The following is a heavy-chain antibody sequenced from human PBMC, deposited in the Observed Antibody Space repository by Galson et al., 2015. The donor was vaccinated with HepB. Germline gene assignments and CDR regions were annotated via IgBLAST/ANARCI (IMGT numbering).Heavy chain of an antibody. D-gene: IGHD3-10*01. CDR1: GYTFTSYA. V-gene: IGHV1-3*01. J-gene: IGHJ4*02. CDR2: INAGNGNT. CDR3: ARAGDYYGSGSYYNV. Sequence: SVKVSCKASGYTFTSYAMHWVRQAPGQRLEWMGWINAGNGNTKYSQKFQGRVTITRDTSASTAYMELSSLRSEDTAVYYCARAGDYYGSGSYYNVWGQGTLVTVSS.